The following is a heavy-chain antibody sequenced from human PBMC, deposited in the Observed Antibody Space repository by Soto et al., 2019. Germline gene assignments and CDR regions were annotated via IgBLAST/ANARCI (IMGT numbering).Heavy chain of an antibody. Sequence: QVQLQESGPGLVRPSETLSLTCTVSGGSVNSYYWSWIRQTPGKGPEWIGYIFYSGSTNSNPSLKSRASMSVDMSKNQFSLRLSSLTAADTAVYYCARFFPSYCGGDSAYFDSWGQGILVTVSS. CDR1: GGSVNSYY. CDR2: IFYSGST. J-gene: IGHJ4*02. D-gene: IGHD2-21*02. CDR3: ARFFPSYCGGDSAYFDS. V-gene: IGHV4-59*02.